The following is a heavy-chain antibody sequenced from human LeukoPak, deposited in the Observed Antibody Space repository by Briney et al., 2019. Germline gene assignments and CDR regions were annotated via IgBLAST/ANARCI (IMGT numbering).Heavy chain of an antibody. V-gene: IGHV3-21*01. Sequence: GGSLRLSCAASGFSFSNYGMTWVRQAPGKGLEWVSSIRSTSSNTYYADSVRGRFTISRDNAKNSLYLQMNSLRAEDTAVYYCARVDSGSYYGGFDYWGQGTLVTVSS. CDR3: ARVDSGSYYGGFDY. CDR1: GFSFSNYG. CDR2: IRSTSSNT. D-gene: IGHD1-26*01. J-gene: IGHJ4*02.